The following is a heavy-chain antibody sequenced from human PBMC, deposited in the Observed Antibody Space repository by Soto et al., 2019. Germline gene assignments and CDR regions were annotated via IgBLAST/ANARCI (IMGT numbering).Heavy chain of an antibody. CDR1: GGSSSGSSYY. CDR2: IYHSGST. J-gene: IGHJ4*02. V-gene: IGHV4-39*01. Sequence: QVQLQESGPGLVKPSETLSLTCSVSGGSSSGSSYYWGWIRQPPGKGVERIWSIYHSGSTYDNPSLKRRVTISVETSKNLFPLKMRSVTAADTAVYYCARRDIYGHQAPYWGQGPLVTVSS. CDR3: ARRDIYGHQAPY. D-gene: IGHD2-15*01.